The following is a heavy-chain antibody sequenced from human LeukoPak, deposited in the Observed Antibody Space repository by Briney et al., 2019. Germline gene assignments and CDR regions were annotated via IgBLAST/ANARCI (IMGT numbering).Heavy chain of an antibody. CDR2: ISYDGSNK. D-gene: IGHD5-18*01. J-gene: IGHJ4*02. Sequence: PGRSLRLSCAASGFTFSSYGMHWVRQAPGKGLEWVAVISYDGSNKYYADSVKGRFTISRDNSKNTLYLQMNSLRAEDTAVYYCAKDTSYGAFDYWGQGTLVTVSS. V-gene: IGHV3-30*18. CDR3: AKDTSYGAFDY. CDR1: GFTFSSYG.